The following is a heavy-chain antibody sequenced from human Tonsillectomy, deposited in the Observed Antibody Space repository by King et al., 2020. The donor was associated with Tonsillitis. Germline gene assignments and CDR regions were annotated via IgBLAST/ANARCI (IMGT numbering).Heavy chain of an antibody. Sequence: QLVQSGAEVKKPGASVKVSCRASGYTFTSYGFTWVRQVPGQGLEWMGWISAYNGNTNYAQKLQDRVTMTTETSTSTAYMELRSLSYDDTAVYYCARDRRNIVGVVAAPENDSGGQGTLVTVSS. CDR2: ISAYNGNT. CDR3: ARDRRNIVGVVAAPENDS. D-gene: IGHD2-15*01. CDR1: GYTFTSYG. V-gene: IGHV1-18*04. J-gene: IGHJ4*02.